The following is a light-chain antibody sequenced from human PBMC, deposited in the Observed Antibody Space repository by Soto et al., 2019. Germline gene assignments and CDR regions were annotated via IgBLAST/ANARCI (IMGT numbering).Light chain of an antibody. Sequence: EIVLTQSPGTLSLSPGERATLSCRASQSVTSSFLAWYQQKPGQAPRLLIYGASSRATGIPDRFSGSGSGADVTLTSSGLEPEDFAVYYCQQYGSSRWTFGQGTKVEL. CDR1: QSVTSSF. CDR2: GAS. J-gene: IGKJ1*01. V-gene: IGKV3-20*01. CDR3: QQYGSSRWT.